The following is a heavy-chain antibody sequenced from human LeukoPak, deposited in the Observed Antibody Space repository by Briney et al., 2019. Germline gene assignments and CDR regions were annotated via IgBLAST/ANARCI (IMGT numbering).Heavy chain of an antibody. V-gene: IGHV3-66*02. CDR1: GFTVSSNY. Sequence: PGGSLRLSCAASGFTVSSNYMGWVRQAPGKGLGWVSVIYSGGSAYYADSVKGRFTISRDSSKNILHLQMNSLTAEDTAVYYCARGSSLAAVARGFDYWGQGTLVTVSS. D-gene: IGHD6-19*01. J-gene: IGHJ4*02. CDR2: IYSGGSA. CDR3: ARGSSLAAVARGFDY.